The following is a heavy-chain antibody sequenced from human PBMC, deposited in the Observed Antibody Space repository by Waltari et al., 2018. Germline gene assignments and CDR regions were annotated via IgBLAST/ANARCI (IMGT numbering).Heavy chain of an antibody. V-gene: IGHV5-51*01. CDR1: GYTFTNYW. CDR3: ARLVGGSGGTVVNWFDP. Sequence: EVQLVQSGAEVKKPGESLKISCKGSGYTFTNYWIGWVRQMPGKGLEWMGIIYPIDADTTYSPSFQGQVSISVDKSISTAYLQWSSLRASDTAMYYCARLVGGSGGTVVNWFDPWGQGTLVTVSS. D-gene: IGHD3-10*01. J-gene: IGHJ5*02. CDR2: IYPIDADT.